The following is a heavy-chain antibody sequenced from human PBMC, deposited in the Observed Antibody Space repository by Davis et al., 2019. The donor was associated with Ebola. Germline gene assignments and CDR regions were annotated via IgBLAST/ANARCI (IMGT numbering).Heavy chain of an antibody. CDR1: GFTFSSYA. D-gene: IGHD1-1*01. J-gene: IGHJ4*02. CDR2: ISYDGSNK. V-gene: IGHV3-30-3*01. CDR3: ARGTILRN. Sequence: GESLKISCAASGFTFSSYAMHWVRQAPGKGLEWVAVISYDGSNKYYADSVKGRFTISRDNSKNTLYLQMNSLRAEDTAVYYCARGTILRNWDQGTLVTVSS.